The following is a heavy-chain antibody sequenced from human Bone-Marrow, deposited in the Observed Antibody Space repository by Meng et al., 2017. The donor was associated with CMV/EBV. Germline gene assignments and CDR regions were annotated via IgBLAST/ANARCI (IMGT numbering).Heavy chain of an antibody. V-gene: IGHV1-69*10. Sequence: SVKVSCKASGYTFTSYGISWVRQAPGQGLEWMVGIIPILGIANYAQKFQGRVTITADKSTSTAYMDLSSLRSEDTAVYYCAKGGRDTRGNWFDPWGQGSLVTVSS. CDR1: GYTFTSYG. D-gene: IGHD1-26*01. CDR2: IIPILGIA. J-gene: IGHJ5*02. CDR3: AKGGRDTRGNWFDP.